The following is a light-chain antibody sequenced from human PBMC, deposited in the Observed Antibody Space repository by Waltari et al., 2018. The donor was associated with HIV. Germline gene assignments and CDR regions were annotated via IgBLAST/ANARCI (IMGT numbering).Light chain of an antibody. CDR1: SSDVGGYNY. Sequence: QSALTQPASVSGSPGQSITISCTGTSSDVGGYNYVPWYQQHPGKAPKLIIYEVSNRPSGVSNRFSGAKSGNTASLTISGLQAEDEADYYCSSYTTSSTLGVFGGGTKLTVL. J-gene: IGLJ2*01. V-gene: IGLV2-14*01. CDR2: EVS. CDR3: SSYTTSSTLGV.